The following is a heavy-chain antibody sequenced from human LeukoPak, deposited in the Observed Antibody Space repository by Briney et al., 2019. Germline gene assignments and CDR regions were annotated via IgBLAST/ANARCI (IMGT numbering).Heavy chain of an antibody. V-gene: IGHV4-39*01. CDR2: IYYSGGT. D-gene: IGHD6-13*01. CDR1: GGSISSSSYY. Sequence: SETLSLTCTVSGGSISSSSYYWGWIRQPPGTGLEWIGSIYYSGGTYYNPSLKSRVTISVDTSKNQFSLKLSSVTAADTAVYYCASEGEPGIAAAGKDYWGQGTLVTVSS. J-gene: IGHJ4*02. CDR3: ASEGEPGIAAAGKDY.